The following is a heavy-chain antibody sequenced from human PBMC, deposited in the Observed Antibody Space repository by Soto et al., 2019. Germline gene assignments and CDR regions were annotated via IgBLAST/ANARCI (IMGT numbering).Heavy chain of an antibody. J-gene: IGHJ3*02. CDR3: DNPTPTVYAAGGNKPRSGALDI. Sequence: PGGSLRLSCTASGFTFSSYAMSWVRQAPGKGLEWVSTIGAGGSITYYADSVKGRFTISRDNSKDTLYLQMNSLRAEDTAVYYCDNPTPTVYAAGGNKPRSGALDIWAQGTTVTVSS. CDR2: IGAGGSIT. CDR1: GFTFSSYA. V-gene: IGHV3-23*01. D-gene: IGHD6-13*01.